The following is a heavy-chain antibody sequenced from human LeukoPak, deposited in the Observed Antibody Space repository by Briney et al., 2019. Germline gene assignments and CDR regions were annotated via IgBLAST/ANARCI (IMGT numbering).Heavy chain of an antibody. Sequence: SETLSLTCTVSGGSISSYYWGWIRQPPGKGLELIGSIYYSGSTYYNPSLKSRVTISVDTSKNQFSLKLSSVTAADTAVYYCARVPYYYDSSGYQIDYWGQGTLVTVSS. D-gene: IGHD3-22*01. CDR3: ARVPYYYDSSGYQIDY. J-gene: IGHJ4*02. CDR2: IYYSGST. CDR1: GGSISSYY. V-gene: IGHV4-39*07.